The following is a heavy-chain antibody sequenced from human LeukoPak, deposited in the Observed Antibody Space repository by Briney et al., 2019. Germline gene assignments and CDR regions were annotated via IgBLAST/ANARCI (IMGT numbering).Heavy chain of an antibody. V-gene: IGHV1-46*01. CDR3: ARLGYYYDSSGYSNWFDP. CDR1: GYTFTSYY. J-gene: IGHJ5*02. CDR2: INPSGGST. D-gene: IGHD3-22*01. Sequence: GASVKVSCKASGYTFTSYYMHWVRQAPGQGLEWMGIINPSGGSTSYAQKFQGRVTMTRDVSTSTVYMELSSLRSEDTAVYYCARLGYYYDSSGYSNWFDPWGQGTLVTVSS.